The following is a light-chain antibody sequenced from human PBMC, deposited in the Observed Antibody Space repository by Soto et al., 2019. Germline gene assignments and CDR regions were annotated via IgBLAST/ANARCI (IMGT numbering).Light chain of an antibody. CDR2: AAS. CDR3: QQYNSWPLT. CDR1: QAIRTA. Sequence: IQLTQSPSSLYASVGDRVTITCRASQAIRTALGWYQQKPGKVPKLLIYAASILQSGVPSRFSGSGSGTDFTLTISSLQPEDFATYYCQQYNSWPLTFGGGTKVEIK. J-gene: IGKJ4*01. V-gene: IGKV1-17*01.